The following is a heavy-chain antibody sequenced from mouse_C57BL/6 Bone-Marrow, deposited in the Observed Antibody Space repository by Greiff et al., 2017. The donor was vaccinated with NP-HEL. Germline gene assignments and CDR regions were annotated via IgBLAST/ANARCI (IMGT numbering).Heavy chain of an antibody. CDR3: ARERDYGSSLYAMDY. CDR2: IYPGGGYT. D-gene: IGHD1-1*01. Sequence: VQLQQSGAELVRPGTSVKMSCKASGYTFTNYWIGWAKQRPGHGLEWIGDIYPGGGYTNYNEKFKGKATLTADKSSSTAYMQFSSLTSEDSAIYYRARERDYGSSLYAMDYWGQGTSVTVSS. CDR1: GYTFTNYW. J-gene: IGHJ4*01. V-gene: IGHV1-63*01.